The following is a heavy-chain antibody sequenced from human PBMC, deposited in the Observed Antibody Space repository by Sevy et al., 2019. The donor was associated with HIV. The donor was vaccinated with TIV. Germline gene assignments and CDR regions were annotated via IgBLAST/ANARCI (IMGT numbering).Heavy chain of an antibody. V-gene: IGHV3-48*02. CDR3: ASGPDCGGDFYVGFYYALDV. CDR2: TSGNSGGI. J-gene: IGHJ6*02. D-gene: IGHD2-21*02. CDR1: GFIFSRYS. Sequence: GGSLRLSCTVSGFIFSRYSMNWVRQAPGKGLEWISYTSGNSGGIYYPDSVKGRFTVSRDNANNALFLQMTRLKDEDTAVYYCASGPDCGGDFYVGFYYALDVWGQGTTVTVSS.